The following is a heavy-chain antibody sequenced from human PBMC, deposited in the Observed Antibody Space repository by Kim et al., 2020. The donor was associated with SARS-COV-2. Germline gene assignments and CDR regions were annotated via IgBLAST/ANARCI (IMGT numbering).Heavy chain of an antibody. V-gene: IGHV4-39*01. CDR3: AAIVVVVPGAFDI. CDR1: GGSISSSSYY. Sequence: SETLSLTCTVSGGSISSSSYYWGWIRQPPGKGLEWIGSIYYSGSTYYNPSLKSRVTISVDTSKNQFSLKLSSVTAADTAVYYCAAIVVVVPGAFDIWGQGTMVTVSS. D-gene: IGHD2-15*01. CDR2: IYYSGST. J-gene: IGHJ3*02.